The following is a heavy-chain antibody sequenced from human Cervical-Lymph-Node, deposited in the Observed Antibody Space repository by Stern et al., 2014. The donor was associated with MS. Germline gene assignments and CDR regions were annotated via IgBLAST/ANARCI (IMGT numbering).Heavy chain of an antibody. CDR2: THDSGST. CDR3: ARDVKLEEFDS. D-gene: IGHD1-1*01. Sequence: QVQLVESGPGLVKPSETLSLTCTVSGGSLSGYYWSWIRQPPGKGLEWIGYTHDSGSTYYDPSLRSRVPIAADTSKNQFSLRLSSVTAADTAVYYCARDVKLEEFDSWGQGTLVTVSS. V-gene: IGHV4-59*01. CDR1: GGSLSGYY. J-gene: IGHJ4*02.